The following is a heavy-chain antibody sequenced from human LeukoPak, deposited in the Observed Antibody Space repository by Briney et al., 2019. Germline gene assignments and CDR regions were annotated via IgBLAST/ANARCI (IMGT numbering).Heavy chain of an antibody. J-gene: IGHJ6*02. D-gene: IGHD6-13*01. CDR3: AKSRSSWYDNGMDV. CDR2: MNPNSGNT. CDR1: GYTFTSYD. V-gene: IGHV1-8*01. Sequence: GASVKVSCKASGYTFTSYDINWVRQATGQGLEWMGWMNPNSGNTGYAQKFQGRVTMTRNTSTSTAYMEVSSLRSEDTAVYYCAKSRSSWYDNGMDVWGQGTTVTVSS.